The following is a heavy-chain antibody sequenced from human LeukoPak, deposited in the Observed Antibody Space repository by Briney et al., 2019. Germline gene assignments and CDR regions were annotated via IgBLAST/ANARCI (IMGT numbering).Heavy chain of an antibody. J-gene: IGHJ4*02. V-gene: IGHV3-43*02. CDR1: GFTFHDYA. D-gene: IGHD3-10*01. CDR3: AKASSGSSSRPVDY. CDR2: ISGDGGSA. Sequence: GGSLRLSCVASGFTFHDYAMSRVRQVPGKGLEWVSLISGDGGSASYAGSVKGRFTISRDNSKNSLYLQMNSLRTEDTAFYYCAKASSGSSSRPVDYWGQGTLVTVSS.